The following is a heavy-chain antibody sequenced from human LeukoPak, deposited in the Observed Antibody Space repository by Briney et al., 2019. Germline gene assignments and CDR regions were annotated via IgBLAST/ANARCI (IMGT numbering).Heavy chain of an antibody. CDR1: GFPFSSYG. CDR2: MRYDGKTE. Sequence: PGGSLRLSCTGSGFPFSSYGMHWVRQTPGRGLEWVAFMRYDGKTEYYADSVKGRFTIAREDSHSTVHLHMKDLRPDDAAVYFCAKDLNTVVVQYFDSWGQGTLVSVSS. D-gene: IGHD2-15*01. J-gene: IGHJ4*02. CDR3: AKDLNTVVVQYFDS. V-gene: IGHV3-30*02.